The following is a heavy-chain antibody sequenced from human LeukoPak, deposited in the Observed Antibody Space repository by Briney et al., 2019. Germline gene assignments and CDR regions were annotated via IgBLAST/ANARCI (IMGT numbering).Heavy chain of an antibody. Sequence: PGGSLRLSCAASGFTFSDYYMSLIRQAPGKGLEWVSYISSSGSTIYYADSVKGRFTISRDNAKNSLYLQMNSLRAEDTAVYYCARDRPAPYCSGGSCYQGADAFDIWGQGTMVTVSS. J-gene: IGHJ3*02. V-gene: IGHV3-11*01. D-gene: IGHD2-15*01. CDR1: GFTFSDYY. CDR2: ISSSGSTI. CDR3: ARDRPAPYCSGGSCYQGADAFDI.